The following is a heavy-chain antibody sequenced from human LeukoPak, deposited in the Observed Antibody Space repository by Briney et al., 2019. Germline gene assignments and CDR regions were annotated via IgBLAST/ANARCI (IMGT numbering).Heavy chain of an antibody. Sequence: GGSLRLSCAASGSTSSSYAMHWVRQAPGKGLEWVAVISYDGSNKNYADSVKGRFTISRDNSKNTLYLQMNSLRAEDTAVYYCARGPEWEPYYLDYWGQGTLVTVSS. CDR1: GSTSSSYA. J-gene: IGHJ4*02. CDR3: ARGPEWEPYYLDY. CDR2: ISYDGSNK. V-gene: IGHV3-30-3*01. D-gene: IGHD1-26*01.